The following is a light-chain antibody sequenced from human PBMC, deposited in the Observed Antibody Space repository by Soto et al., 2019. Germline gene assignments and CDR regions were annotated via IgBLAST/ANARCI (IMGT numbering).Light chain of an antibody. J-gene: IGLJ3*02. V-gene: IGLV1-47*01. Sequence: QSVLTQPPSASGTPGQRVTISCSGSSSNIGTNYVYWYQHLPGAAPKLLISRNNQRPSGVPDRFSGSKSGTSASLAISGLLSEDEADYYCATRDDSLSGHWLFGGGTKLTVL. CDR1: SSNIGTNY. CDR3: ATRDDSLSGHWL. CDR2: RNN.